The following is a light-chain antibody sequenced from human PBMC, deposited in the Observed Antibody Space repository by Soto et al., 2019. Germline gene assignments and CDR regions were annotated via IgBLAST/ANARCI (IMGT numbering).Light chain of an antibody. CDR3: MQGVQTPFT. Sequence: DIVMTQSPLSLPVTPGEPASISCRSSQSLLFSNGYNYLDWYLQKPGHSPQLLIYLGSNRASGVPDRFSGSGSGTDFTLKISRVEAEDVGVYYCMQGVQTPFTFGPGTKVDIK. CDR2: LGS. J-gene: IGKJ3*01. V-gene: IGKV2-28*01. CDR1: QSLLFSNGYNY.